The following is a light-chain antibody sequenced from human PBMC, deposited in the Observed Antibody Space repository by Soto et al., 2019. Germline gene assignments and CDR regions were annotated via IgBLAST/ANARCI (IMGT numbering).Light chain of an antibody. CDR3: QQSYSAPWT. CDR1: QTISRY. V-gene: IGKV1-39*01. J-gene: IGKJ1*01. CDR2: GAS. Sequence: DIQMTQSPSSLSASVGDRVTITCRAGQTISRYLNWYQQKPGKAPKVLMYGASSLQSGVPSRFSGSGFGTDFTLTISSLQPDDSATYYCQQSYSAPWTFGQGTKVDIK.